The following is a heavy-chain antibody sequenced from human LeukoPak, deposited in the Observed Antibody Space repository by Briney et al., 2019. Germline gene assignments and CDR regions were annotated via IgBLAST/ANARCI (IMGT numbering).Heavy chain of an antibody. CDR1: GXXXXXYS. CDR2: ISXXXNXX. V-gene: IGHV3-30*18. D-gene: IGHD3-9*01. J-gene: IGHJ3*02. Sequence: GGSLRLSCAVSGXXXXXYSMXXXXXAPGXGLGWVAVISXXXNXXNYANSVXXRFXISSDNSKNTLYMKANSLRAEDTAVYYCAKVGRLRYFDWLSGGDAFDIWGQGTMVTVSS. CDR3: AKVGRLRYFDWLSGGDAFDI.